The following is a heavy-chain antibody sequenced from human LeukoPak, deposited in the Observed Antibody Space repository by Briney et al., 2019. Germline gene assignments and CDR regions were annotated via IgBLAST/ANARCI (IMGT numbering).Heavy chain of an antibody. CDR2: INPSGGST. CDR3: ARGAPSIAALNPFWYFDL. Sequence: GASVKVSCKASGYTFTSYYMRWVRQGPGQGLEWMGIINPSGGSTSYAQKFRGRVTMTRDTSTNTVYMELSSLRSEDTAVYYCARGAPSIAALNPFWYFDLWGRGTLVTVSS. J-gene: IGHJ2*01. V-gene: IGHV1-46*01. D-gene: IGHD6-6*01. CDR1: GYTFTSYY.